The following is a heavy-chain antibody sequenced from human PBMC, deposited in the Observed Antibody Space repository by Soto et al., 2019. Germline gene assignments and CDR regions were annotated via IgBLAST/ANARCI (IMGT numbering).Heavy chain of an antibody. V-gene: IGHV1-2*04. CDR2: INPNSGGT. Sequence: GASVKVSCKASGYTFTGYYMHWVRQAPGQGLEWMGWINPNSGGTNYAQKFQGWVTMTRDTSISTAYMELSRLRSDDTAVYYCARERSKHYYYYGMDVWGQGTTVTVSS. J-gene: IGHJ6*02. CDR3: ARERSKHYYYYGMDV. CDR1: GYTFTGYY.